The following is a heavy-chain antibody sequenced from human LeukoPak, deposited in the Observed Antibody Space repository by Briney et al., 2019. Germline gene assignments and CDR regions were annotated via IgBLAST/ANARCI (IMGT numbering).Heavy chain of an antibody. J-gene: IGHJ6*03. D-gene: IGHD2-2*01. Sequence: GGSLRLSCAASGFTVSSNYMSWVRQAPGKGLEWVSVIYSGGSTYYADSVKGRFTISRDNSKNTLYFQMNSLRAEDTAVYYCARDYCSSTSCYYYYYMDVWGKGTTVTVSS. CDR3: ARDYCSSTSCYYYYYMDV. CDR1: GFTVSSNY. V-gene: IGHV3-53*01. CDR2: IYSGGST.